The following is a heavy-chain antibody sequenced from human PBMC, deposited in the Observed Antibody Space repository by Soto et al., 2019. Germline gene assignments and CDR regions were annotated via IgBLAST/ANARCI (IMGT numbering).Heavy chain of an antibody. CDR2: ISSRRSYI. J-gene: IGHJ3*02. V-gene: IGHV3-21*01. CDR3: AGPLTGTTYAFDI. D-gene: IGHD1-7*01. Sequence: GVSLRLSCAASGFTFSIYSMNWVRQPPGKGLEWVSSISSRRSYIYYADSVKGRFTISRNNANTSLFLQMNSLRAEDTAMYYCAGPLTGTTYAFDIWGQGTMVTVSS. CDR1: GFTFSIYS.